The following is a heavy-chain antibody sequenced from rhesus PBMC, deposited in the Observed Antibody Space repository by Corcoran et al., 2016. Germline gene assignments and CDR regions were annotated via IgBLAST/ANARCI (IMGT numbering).Heavy chain of an antibody. V-gene: IGHV4-76*01. Sequence: QVQLQESGPGLVKPSETLSLTCAVSGGSISGGYDWSWIRQPPGKGREWIGFIYGSRGGTNSNPSLKNRVTISKDTSKNQFSLKLSSVTAADTAVYYCARRGYSYNYFDYWGQGVLVTVSS. CDR2: IYGSRGGT. D-gene: IGHD5-12*01. CDR3: ARRGYSYNYFDY. J-gene: IGHJ4*01. CDR1: GGSISGGYD.